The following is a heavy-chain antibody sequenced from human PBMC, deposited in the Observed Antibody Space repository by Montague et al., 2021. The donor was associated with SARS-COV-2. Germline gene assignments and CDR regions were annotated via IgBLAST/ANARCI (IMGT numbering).Heavy chain of an antibody. J-gene: IGHJ4*02. Sequence: QSGAEVEPPGESLKISCKGSGYGFTNYWIGWVRQMPGKGLEWMGIIYPGDSDTRYSPSFQGQVTISADKSISTTYLQWSSLKASDTAMYYCARRECSGGSCYPDYWGQGTLVTVSS. D-gene: IGHD2-15*01. CDR2: IYPGDSDT. CDR1: GYGFTNYW. CDR3: ARRECSGGSCYPDY. V-gene: IGHV5-51*03.